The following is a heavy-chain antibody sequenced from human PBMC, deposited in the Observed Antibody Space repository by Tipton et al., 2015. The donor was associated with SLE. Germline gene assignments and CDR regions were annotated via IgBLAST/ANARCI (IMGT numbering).Heavy chain of an antibody. CDR2: ISYDGSNK. CDR3: ARASRGYYDSSGKGGY. J-gene: IGHJ4*02. Sequence: SLRLSCAASGFTFSSYGTHWVRQAPGKGLEWVAVISYDGSNKYYADSVKGRFTISRDNAKNSLYLQMNSLRAEDTAVYYCARASRGYYDSSGKGGYWGQGTLVTVSS. V-gene: IGHV3-30*03. D-gene: IGHD3-22*01. CDR1: GFTFSSYG.